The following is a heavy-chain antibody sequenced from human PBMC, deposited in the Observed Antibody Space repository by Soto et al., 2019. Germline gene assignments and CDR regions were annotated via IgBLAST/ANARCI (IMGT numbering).Heavy chain of an antibody. CDR3: AKDYGPISSLDI. J-gene: IGHJ3*02. CDR2: ISWSSGSI. Sequence: PRGSPRLSCAASGFTFDDYAMHWVRQAPGKGLEWVSGISWSSGSIDYADSVKGRFTISRDNAKNSLYLQMNSLRAEDTAVYYFAKDYGPISSLDIWGQGTMVTVSS. CDR1: GFTFDDYA. D-gene: IGHD4-17*01. V-gene: IGHV3-9*01.